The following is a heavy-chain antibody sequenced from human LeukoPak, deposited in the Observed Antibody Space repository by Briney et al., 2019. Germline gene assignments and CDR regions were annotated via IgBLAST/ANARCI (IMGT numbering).Heavy chain of an antibody. CDR1: GFTFSSYW. CDR2: INSDGSST. Sequence: GGSLRLSCAASGFTFSSYWMHWVRQAPGKGLVWVSRINSDGSSTSNADSVKGRFTISRDNAKNTLYLQMNSLRAEDTAMYYCGRENRGAFDIWGQGTMVAVSS. J-gene: IGHJ3*02. D-gene: IGHD3-10*01. V-gene: IGHV3-74*01. CDR3: GRENRGAFDI.